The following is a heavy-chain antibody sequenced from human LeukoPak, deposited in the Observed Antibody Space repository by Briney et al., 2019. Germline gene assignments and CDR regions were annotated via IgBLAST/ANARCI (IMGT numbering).Heavy chain of an antibody. V-gene: IGHV3-23*01. Sequence: GGSLRLSCAASGFTFSTNYMGWVRQPPGKGLEGVTTISGSGHNTYYADSVKGRFTISRDNSKNTLFLQMNSLRAEDTAVFYCAKRSGYTTGWFFDFWGQGTLVTVSS. J-gene: IGHJ4*02. CDR2: ISGSGHNT. CDR1: GFTFSTNY. CDR3: AKRSGYTTGWFFDF. D-gene: IGHD6-19*01.